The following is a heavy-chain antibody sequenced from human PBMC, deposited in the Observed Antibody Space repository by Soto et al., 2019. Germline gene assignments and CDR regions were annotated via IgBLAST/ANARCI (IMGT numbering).Heavy chain of an antibody. CDR1: GFTFSNTA. Sequence: EVQLLESGGGLVQPGGSLRLSCAASGFTFSNTAMTWVRQAPGKGLAWVSTISGSGGTTFYADSVKGRFSISRDNSKNTLYLQLNSLRAEDSAVYYCAKEGAYFGQIDYWGQGTLVTVSS. J-gene: IGHJ4*02. CDR2: ISGSGGTT. CDR3: AKEGAYFGQIDY. D-gene: IGHD3-16*01. V-gene: IGHV3-23*01.